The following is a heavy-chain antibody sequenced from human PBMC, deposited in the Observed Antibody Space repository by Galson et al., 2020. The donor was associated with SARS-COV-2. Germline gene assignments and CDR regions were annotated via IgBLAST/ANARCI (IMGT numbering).Heavy chain of an antibody. CDR3: ARVQDVVVPAAIS. CDR2: ISANNGNT. D-gene: IGHD2-2*01. J-gene: IGHJ5*02. Sequence: ASAKLSCKAPGYTFTSYVISWSRQAPGQGLEWMGWISANNGNTNYAQKLQGRETITTDTSTSTAYMELRSLRSDDAAVYYCARVQDVVVPAAISWGQGTLVIVFS. CDR1: GYTFTSYV. V-gene: IGHV1-18*01.